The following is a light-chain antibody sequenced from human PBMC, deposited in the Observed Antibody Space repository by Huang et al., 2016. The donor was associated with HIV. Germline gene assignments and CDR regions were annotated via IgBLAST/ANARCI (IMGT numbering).Light chain of an antibody. CDR3: QQYNSWPPLFT. V-gene: IGKV3-15*01. CDR2: GAS. J-gene: IGKJ3*01. Sequence: EVLLTQSPATLSVSPGESATLSCRASQSVSTNLDWYQQKPGQAPRLLIYGASTRATGVPARFSGSGSGTEFTLTISSLQSEDSAVYYCQQYNSWPPLFTFGPGTKVDIK. CDR1: QSVSTN.